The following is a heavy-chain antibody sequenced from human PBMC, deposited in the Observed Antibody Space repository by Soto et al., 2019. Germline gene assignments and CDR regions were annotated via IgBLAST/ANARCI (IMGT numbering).Heavy chain of an antibody. D-gene: IGHD2-8*01. V-gene: IGHV1-69*01. Sequence: QVQLLQSGAELREPGSSVRISCTPSGGTFVSSAFAWVRQAPGGKPEWMGGIIPILRSTKYAEKFLGRLTIRADDSSRTAYLELSSLTFDDTAVYFCAKKNPHGDSNKAWLDPWGQGTLVTVST. CDR3: AKKNPHGDSNKAWLDP. J-gene: IGHJ5*02. CDR2: IIPILRST. CDR1: GGTFVSSA.